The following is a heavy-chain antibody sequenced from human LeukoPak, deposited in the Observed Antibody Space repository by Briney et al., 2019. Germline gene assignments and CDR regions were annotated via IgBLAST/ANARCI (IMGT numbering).Heavy chain of an antibody. J-gene: IGHJ4*02. V-gene: IGHV1-2*02. CDR3: VKEGIAAGS. D-gene: IGHD6-13*01. CDR1: GYTFTGYS. CDR2: INPNSGGT. Sequence: ASVKVSCKASGYTFTGYSMHWVRQAPGQGLEWMGWINPNSGGTNYAPKFQGRVTMTQDTSISTAYMELSSLRSDDTAVYYCVKEGIAAGSWGQGTLVIVSS.